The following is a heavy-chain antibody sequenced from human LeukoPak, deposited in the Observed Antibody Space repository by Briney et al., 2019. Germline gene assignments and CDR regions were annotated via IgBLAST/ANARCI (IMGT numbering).Heavy chain of an antibody. Sequence: GGSPRLSCAASGFTFSSYWMHWVRQAPGKGLEWVANIKQDGSEKYYVDSVKGRFTISRDNAKNSLYLQMNSLRAEDTAVYYCARESSSWPPGDYWGQGTLVTVSS. CDR1: GFTFSSYW. D-gene: IGHD6-13*01. CDR3: ARESSSWPPGDY. CDR2: IKQDGSEK. V-gene: IGHV3-7*03. J-gene: IGHJ4*02.